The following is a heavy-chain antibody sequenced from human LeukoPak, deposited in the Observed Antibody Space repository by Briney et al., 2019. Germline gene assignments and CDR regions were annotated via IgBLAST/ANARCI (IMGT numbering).Heavy chain of an antibody. CDR3: ARDLVYGHYGDAFDI. CDR2: ISSSSSTI. D-gene: IGHD4-17*01. CDR1: GFTFSRYS. J-gene: IGHJ3*02. V-gene: IGHV3-48*02. Sequence: PGGSLRLSCAASGFTFSRYSMNWVRQAPGKGLEWVSYISSSSSTIYYVDSVKGRFTISRDNAKNSLYLQMNSLRDEDTAVYYCARDLVYGHYGDAFDIWGQGTMVTVSS.